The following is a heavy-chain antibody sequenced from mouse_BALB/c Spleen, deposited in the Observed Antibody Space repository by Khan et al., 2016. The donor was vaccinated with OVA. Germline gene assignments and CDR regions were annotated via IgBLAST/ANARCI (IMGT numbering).Heavy chain of an antibody. CDR1: GFTFSDFY. Sequence: EVNVVESGGGLVQPGGSLRLSCATSGFTFSDFYMEWVRQPPGKRLEWIAASRNKANDYTTEYSASVKGRFIVSRDTSQTILYLQMHALRAEDTANYYCAIYYCGSSYWYFGVWGAGTTVTVCS. CDR2: SRNKANDYTT. CDR3: AIYYCGSSYWYFGV. J-gene: IGHJ1*01. D-gene: IGHD1-1*01. V-gene: IGHV7-1*02.